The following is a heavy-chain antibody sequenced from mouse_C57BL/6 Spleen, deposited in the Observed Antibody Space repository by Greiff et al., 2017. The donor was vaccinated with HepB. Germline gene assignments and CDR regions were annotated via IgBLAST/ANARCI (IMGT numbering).Heavy chain of an antibody. CDR1: GYTFTSYW. V-gene: IGHV1-69*01. D-gene: IGHD1-1*01. J-gene: IGHJ2*01. Sequence: QVQLQQPGAELVMPGASVKLSCKASGYTFTSYWMHWVKQRPGQGLEWIREIDPSDSYTNYNQKFKGKSTLTVDKSSSTAYMQLSSLTSEDSAVYYCARHYYGSSYPYYFDYWGQGTTLTVSS. CDR3: ARHYYGSSYPYYFDY. CDR2: IDPSDSYT.